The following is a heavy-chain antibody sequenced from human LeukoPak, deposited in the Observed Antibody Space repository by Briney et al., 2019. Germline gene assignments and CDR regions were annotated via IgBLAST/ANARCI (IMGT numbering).Heavy chain of an antibody. CDR1: GGSFSGYY. D-gene: IGHD3-22*01. V-gene: IGHV4-34*01. J-gene: IGHJ4*02. CDR3: ARGRPYYYDSSFSYYFDY. CDR2: INHSGST. Sequence: KPSETLSLTCAVYGGSFSGYYWSWIRQPPGKGLEWIGEINHSGSTNYNPSLKSRVTISVDTSKNQFSLKLSPVTAADTAVYYCARGRPYYYDSSFSYYFDYWGQGTLVTVSS.